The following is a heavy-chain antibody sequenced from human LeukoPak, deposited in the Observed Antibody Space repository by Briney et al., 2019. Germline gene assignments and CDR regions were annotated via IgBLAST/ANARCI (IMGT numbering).Heavy chain of an antibody. V-gene: IGHV3-9*01. CDR1: GFTFDDYA. D-gene: IGHD2-2*01. CDR2: ISWNSGSI. J-gene: IGHJ3*02. CDR3: AKEEYCSSTSCSHAFDI. Sequence: LSGGSLRLSCAASGFTFDDYAMPWVRQAPGKGLEWVSGISWNSGSIGYADSVKGRFTISRDNAKNSLYLQMNSLRAEDTALYYCAKEEYCSSTSCSHAFDIWGQGTMVTVSS.